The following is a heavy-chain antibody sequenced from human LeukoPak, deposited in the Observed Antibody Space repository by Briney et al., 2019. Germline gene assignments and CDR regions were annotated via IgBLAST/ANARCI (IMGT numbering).Heavy chain of an antibody. Sequence: GRSLRLSCAASGFTFSSYAMSWVRQAPGKGLEWVSAISGSGGSTYYADSVKGRFTISRDNSKNTLYLQMNSLRAEDTAVYYCAKDRYGSGSYYGFFDYWGQGTLVTVSS. J-gene: IGHJ4*02. CDR3: AKDRYGSGSYYGFFDY. CDR2: ISGSGGST. D-gene: IGHD3-10*01. V-gene: IGHV3-23*01. CDR1: GFTFSSYA.